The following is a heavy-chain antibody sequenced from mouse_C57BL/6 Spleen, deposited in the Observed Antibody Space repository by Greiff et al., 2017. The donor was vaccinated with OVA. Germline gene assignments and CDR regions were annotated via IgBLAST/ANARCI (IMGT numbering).Heavy chain of an antibody. CDR1: GYTFTSYW. CDR3: ASEFITTVARYFDV. CDR2: IHPNSGST. V-gene: IGHV1-64*01. Sequence: VQLQQPGAELVKPGASVKLSCKASGYTFTSYWMHWVKQRPGQGLEWIGMIHPNSGSTNYNEKFKSKATLTVDKSSSTAYMQLSSLTSEDSAVYYCASEFITTVARYFDVWGTGTTVTVSS. J-gene: IGHJ1*03. D-gene: IGHD1-1*01.